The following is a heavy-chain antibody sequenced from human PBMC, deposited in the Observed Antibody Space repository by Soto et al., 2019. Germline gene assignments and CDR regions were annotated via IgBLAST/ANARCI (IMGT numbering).Heavy chain of an antibody. CDR2: IYYSGNT. J-gene: IGHJ4*02. D-gene: IGHD4-17*01. CDR1: GGSISSGGYY. Sequence: QVQLQESGPGLVKPSQTLSLTCTVSGGSISSGGYYWSWIRQHPGKGLEWIGYIYYSGNTYYNPSLKSRVTISVDTSKNQFSLKLSSVTAADTAVYYCARDNPDYGDQLDYWGQGTLVTVSS. V-gene: IGHV4-31*03. CDR3: ARDNPDYGDQLDY.